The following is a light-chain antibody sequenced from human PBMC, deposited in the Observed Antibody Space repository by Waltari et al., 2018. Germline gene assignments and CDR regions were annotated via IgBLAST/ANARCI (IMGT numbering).Light chain of an antibody. CDR3: SSYTSISTLGV. V-gene: IGLV2-14*03. CDR2: DVT. CDR1: SSDVGGHNY. Sequence: QSALTQPASVSGSPGQSVTISCTGTSSDVGGHNYVSWYQQHPGKAPKLMIYDVTNRPSGISNRFSGSKSGNTASLTISGLRAEDEAHYYCSSYTSISTLGVFGGGTKLTVL. J-gene: IGLJ3*02.